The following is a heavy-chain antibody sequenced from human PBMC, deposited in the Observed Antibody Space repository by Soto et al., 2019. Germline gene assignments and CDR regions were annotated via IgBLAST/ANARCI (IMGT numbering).Heavy chain of an antibody. CDR1: GFTFSSYA. D-gene: IGHD3-10*01. CDR3: ARVRLRGAILGNFDY. V-gene: IGHV3-30-3*01. CDR2: ISYDGSNK. Sequence: GGSLRLSCAASGFTFSSYAMHWVRQAPGKGLEWVAVISYDGSNKYYADSVKGRFTISRDNSKNTLYLQMNSLRAEDTAVYYCARVRLRGAILGNFDYWGQGTLVTVSS. J-gene: IGHJ4*02.